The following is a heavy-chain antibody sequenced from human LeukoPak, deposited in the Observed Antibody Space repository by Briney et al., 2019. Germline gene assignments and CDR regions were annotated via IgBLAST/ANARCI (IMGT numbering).Heavy chain of an antibody. CDR3: ASATPGTMRRFDP. J-gene: IGHJ5*02. CDR1: GGSISSGGYY. D-gene: IGHD3-10*01. V-gene: IGHV4-31*03. Sequence: PSQTLSLTCTVSGGSISSGGYYWSWIRQHPGKGLEWIGYIYYSGSTYYNPSLKSRVTISVDTSKNQFSLKLSSVTAADTAVYYCASATPGTMRRFDPWGQGTLVTVSS. CDR2: IYYSGST.